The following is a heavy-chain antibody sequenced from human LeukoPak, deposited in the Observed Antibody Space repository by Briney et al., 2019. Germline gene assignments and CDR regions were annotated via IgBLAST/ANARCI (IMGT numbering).Heavy chain of an antibody. CDR3: ATSAWYYYGSGSSRVFGY. CDR2: FDPKDGET. J-gene: IGHJ4*02. Sequence: ASVKVSCKVSGYTLTELSMHWVRQAPGKGLEWMGGFDPKDGETIYAQKFQGRVTMTEDTSTDTAYMELSSLRSEDTAVYYCATSAWYYYGSGSSRVFGYWGQGTLVTVSS. V-gene: IGHV1-24*01. D-gene: IGHD3-10*01. CDR1: GYTLTELS.